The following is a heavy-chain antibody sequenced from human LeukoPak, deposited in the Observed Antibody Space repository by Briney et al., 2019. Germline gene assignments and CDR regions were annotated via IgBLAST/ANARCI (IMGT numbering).Heavy chain of an antibody. CDR1: GYSFTNYW. J-gene: IGHJ4*02. D-gene: IGHD1-26*01. CDR2: IYPGDSDT. CDR3: ARRRGSSERIDY. Sequence: GESLKISFKGSGYSFTNYWIGWVRPMPGEGLEWMGLIYPGDSDTRYSPSFQGQVIISVDKSISTAYLQWSSLKASDTAMYYCARRRGSSERIDYWGQGTLVTVSS. V-gene: IGHV5-51*01.